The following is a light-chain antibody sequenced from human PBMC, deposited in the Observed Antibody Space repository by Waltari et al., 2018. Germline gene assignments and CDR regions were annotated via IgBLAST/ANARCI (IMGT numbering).Light chain of an antibody. V-gene: IGKV2-28*01. CDR1: QSLLHSNVYNY. Sequence: DIVMTQSLPSLPVTPGEPASISCRSSQSLLHSNVYNYLDWYLQKPGQSPQLLIYLGSHRASGVPDRFSGSGSGTDFTLKISRVEAEDVGVYYCMQALQTPLTFGGGTKVEIK. J-gene: IGKJ4*01. CDR2: LGS. CDR3: MQALQTPLT.